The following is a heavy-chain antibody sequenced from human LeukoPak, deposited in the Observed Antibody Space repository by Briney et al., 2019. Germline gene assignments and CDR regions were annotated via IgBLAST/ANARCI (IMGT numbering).Heavy chain of an antibody. CDR1: GGSISSSC. V-gene: IGHV4-4*07. J-gene: IGHJ4*02. D-gene: IGHD2-15*01. CDR2: ISASGST. Sequence: SETLSLTCTVSGGSISSSCWSWIRQPGGKGLEWIGRISASGSTNYTPSLKSRVTMSVDTSKNQFSLRLTSVTAADTAVYYCARRKGCNGGSCYGDTFDYWGQGTLVTVSS. CDR3: ARRKGCNGGSCYGDTFDY.